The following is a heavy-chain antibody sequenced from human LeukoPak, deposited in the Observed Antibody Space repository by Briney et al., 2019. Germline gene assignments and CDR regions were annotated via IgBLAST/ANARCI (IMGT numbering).Heavy chain of an antibody. CDR1: GGSFSEYH. V-gene: IGHV4-34*01. CDR2: INHSGST. CDR3: ARGGITMVRGRVGMDV. D-gene: IGHD3-10*01. J-gene: IGHJ6*02. Sequence: PSETLSLTCAVYGGSFSEYHWTWIRQPPGKGLEWIGEINHSGSTNSYPSLKSRVTMSVDTSKNQFSLNLRSVTAADTAIYYRARGGITMVRGRVGMDVWGQGTTVTVSS.